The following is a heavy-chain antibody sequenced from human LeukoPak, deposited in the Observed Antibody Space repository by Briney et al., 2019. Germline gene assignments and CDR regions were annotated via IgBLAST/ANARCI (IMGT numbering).Heavy chain of an antibody. Sequence: SQTLSLTCAISGDSVSSNSAAWNWIRQSPSRGLEWLGRTYYRSKWYNDYAVSVKSRITINPDTSKNQFSLQLSSVTPEDTAVYYCAREDIVVVVAGPLEYWGQGTLVTVSS. CDR2: TYYRSKWYN. D-gene: IGHD2-15*01. CDR1: GDSVSSNSAA. J-gene: IGHJ4*02. CDR3: AREDIVVVVAGPLEY. V-gene: IGHV6-1*01.